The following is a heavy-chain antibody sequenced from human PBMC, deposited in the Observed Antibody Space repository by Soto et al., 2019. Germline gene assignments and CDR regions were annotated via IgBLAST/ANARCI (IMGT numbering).Heavy chain of an antibody. CDR3: AREYRGYSGYDPTPGYYYGMDV. CDR2: IKQDGSEK. D-gene: IGHD5-12*01. CDR1: GFTFSSYW. J-gene: IGHJ6*02. Sequence: EVQLVESGGGLVQPGGSLRLSCAASGFTFSSYWMSWVRQAPGKGLEWVANIKQDGSEKYYVDSVKGRFTISRDNAKNSLYLQMNSLRAEDTAVYYCAREYRGYSGYDPTPGYYYGMDVWGQGTTVTVSS. V-gene: IGHV3-7*01.